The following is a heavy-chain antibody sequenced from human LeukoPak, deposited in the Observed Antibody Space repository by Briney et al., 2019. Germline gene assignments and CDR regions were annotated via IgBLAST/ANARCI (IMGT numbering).Heavy chain of an antibody. D-gene: IGHD2-15*01. Sequence: ASVKVSCKASGYTFTGYYMHWVRQAPGQGLEWMGWINPNSGGTNYAQKFQGRVTMTRDTSISTAYMELSRLRSDDTAVYYCARAKGGGSPSYFDYWGQGTLVTVSS. CDR1: GYTFTGYY. V-gene: IGHV1-2*02. CDR2: INPNSGGT. J-gene: IGHJ4*02. CDR3: ARAKGGGSPSYFDY.